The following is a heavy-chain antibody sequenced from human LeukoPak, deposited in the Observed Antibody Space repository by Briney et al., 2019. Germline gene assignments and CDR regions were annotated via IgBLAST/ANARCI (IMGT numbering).Heavy chain of an antibody. Sequence: SETLSLTCTVSGGSISSYYWSWIRQPPGKGLEWIGYIYYSGSTNYNPSLKSRVTISVDTSKNQFSLKLSSVTAADTAVYYCARDPWPATGHHWFDPWGQGTLVTVSS. CDR3: ARDPWPATGHHWFDP. V-gene: IGHV4-59*12. CDR1: GGSISSYY. J-gene: IGHJ5*02. CDR2: IYYSGST.